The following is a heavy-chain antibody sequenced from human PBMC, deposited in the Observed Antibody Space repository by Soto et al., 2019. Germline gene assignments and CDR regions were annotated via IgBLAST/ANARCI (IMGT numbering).Heavy chain of an antibody. CDR3: ARVCGGDCHYGMDV. CDR2: IYYSWST. V-gene: IGHV4-31*03. J-gene: IGHJ6*02. D-gene: IGHD2-21*02. CDR1: CGSISSGGYY. Sequence: QVQLQESGPGLVTPSQTLSLTCTVSCGSISSGGYYWTWIRQHPRKGLEWIGYIYYSWSTYYNPSLKSRVTISVDTSKNQFSLKLSSVTAADTAVYYCARVCGGDCHYGMDVWGQGTTVTVSS.